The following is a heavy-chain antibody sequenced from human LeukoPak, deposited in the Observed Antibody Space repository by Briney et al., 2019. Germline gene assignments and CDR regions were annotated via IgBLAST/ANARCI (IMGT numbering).Heavy chain of an antibody. V-gene: IGHV3-7*01. D-gene: IGHD3-10*01. CDR2: IKQDGSEK. CDR3: ARQGSLWFGESREDY. CDR1: GFTFSSYW. J-gene: IGHJ4*02. Sequence: GRSLRLSCAASGFTFSSYWMSCVRQAPGKGLERVANIKQDGSEKYYVDSVKGRFTISRDNAKNSLYLQMNSLRAEDTAVYNCARQGSLWFGESREDYWGQGTLVTVSS.